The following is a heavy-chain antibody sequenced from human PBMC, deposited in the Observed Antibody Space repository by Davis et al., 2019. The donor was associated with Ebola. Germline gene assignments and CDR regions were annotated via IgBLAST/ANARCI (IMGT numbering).Heavy chain of an antibody. J-gene: IGHJ4*02. Sequence: ASVKVSCKASGYTFTSYGISWVRQAPGQGLEWMGWISAYNGNTNYAQKLQGRVTMTRDTSTSTVYMELSSLRSEDTAVYYCARDGLLWFGELLLSWYFDYWGQGTLVTVSS. CDR2: ISAYNGNT. D-gene: IGHD3-10*01. CDR1: GYTFTSYG. V-gene: IGHV1-18*01. CDR3: ARDGLLWFGELLLSWYFDY.